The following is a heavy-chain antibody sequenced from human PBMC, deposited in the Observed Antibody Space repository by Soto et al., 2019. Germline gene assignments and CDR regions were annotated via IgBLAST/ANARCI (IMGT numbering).Heavy chain of an antibody. CDR3: ARRTRYCSGGTCYSLGLDY. CDR2: IYPGDSDT. CDR1: GYSFTNYW. Sequence: GESLKISCKGSGYSFTNYWIAWVRQMPGKGLEWMGIIYPGDSDTRYSPSFQGQVTISADKSISTAYLQWSSLKASDTAMYYCARRTRYCSGGTCYSLGLDYWGQGTLVTVSS. V-gene: IGHV5-51*01. D-gene: IGHD2-15*01. J-gene: IGHJ4*02.